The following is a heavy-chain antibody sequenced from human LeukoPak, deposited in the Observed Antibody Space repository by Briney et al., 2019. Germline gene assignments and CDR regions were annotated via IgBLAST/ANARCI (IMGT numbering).Heavy chain of an antibody. CDR2: IYYSGST. D-gene: IGHD3-10*01. Sequence: SETLSLTCTVSAGSTSSSSDYWGWIRQPPGKGLEWIGSIYYSGSTYYNPSLKSRVTISVDTSKKQFSLKLSSVTAADTAVYYCARRGPPRTMLRGVKSGWFDPWGQGTLVTVSS. CDR1: AGSTSSSSDY. CDR3: ARRGPPRTMLRGVKSGWFDP. J-gene: IGHJ5*02. V-gene: IGHV4-39*07.